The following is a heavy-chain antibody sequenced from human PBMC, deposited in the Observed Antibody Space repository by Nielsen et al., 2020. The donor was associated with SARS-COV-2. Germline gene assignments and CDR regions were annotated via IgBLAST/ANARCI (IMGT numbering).Heavy chain of an antibody. V-gene: IGHV3-21*01. CDR2: ISSSSSYI. D-gene: IGHD3-16*02. CDR3: ARVYYDYVWGSYRFDY. CDR1: GFTFSSYS. J-gene: IGHJ4*02. Sequence: GESLKISRAASGFTFSSYSMNWVRQAPGKGLEWVSSISSSSSYIYYADSVKGRFTISRDNAKNSLYLQMNSLRAEDTAVYYCARVYYDYVWGSYRFDYWGQGTLVTVSS.